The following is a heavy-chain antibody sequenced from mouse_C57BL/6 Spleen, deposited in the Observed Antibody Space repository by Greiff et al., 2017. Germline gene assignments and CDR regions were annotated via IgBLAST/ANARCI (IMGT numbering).Heavy chain of an antibody. CDR2: IYPGDGDT. V-gene: IGHV1-82*01. Sequence: QVQLKQSGPELVKPGASVKISCKASGYAFSSSWMNWVKQRPGQGLEWIGRIYPGDGDTNYNGKFKGKATLTADKSSRSAYMQLSSLTSVDSAVYFCARDWILGGIAYWGQGTLVTVSA. CDR1: GYAFSSSW. J-gene: IGHJ3*01. CDR3: ARDWILGGIAY.